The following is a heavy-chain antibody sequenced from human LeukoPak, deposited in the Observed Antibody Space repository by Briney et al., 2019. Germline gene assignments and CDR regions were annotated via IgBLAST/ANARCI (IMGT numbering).Heavy chain of an antibody. CDR3: ARDEYGDYQNWFDP. V-gene: IGHV4-30-2*01. CDR2: IYHSGST. Sequence: SQTLSLTCTVSGGSISSGGYYWSWIRQPPGKGLEWIGYIYHSGSTYYNPSLKSRVTISVDRSKNQFSLKLSSVTAADTAVYYCARDEYGDYQNWFDPWGQGTLVTVSS. D-gene: IGHD4-17*01. CDR1: GGSISSGGYY. J-gene: IGHJ5*02.